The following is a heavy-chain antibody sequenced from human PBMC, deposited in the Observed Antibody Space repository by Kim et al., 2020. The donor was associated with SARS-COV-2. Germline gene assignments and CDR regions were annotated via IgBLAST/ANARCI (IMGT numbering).Heavy chain of an antibody. J-gene: IGHJ4*02. Sequence: ASVKVSCKASGYTFTNYTMNWVRQAPGQGLEWMGWINIDTGNPKYLQTFQGRLIITVDTSASTPYLQISSLKSDDTALYYCARDRSGRNRDSDSCCQG. D-gene: IGHD3-10*01. V-gene: IGHV7-4-1*02. CDR1: GYTFTNYT. CDR2: INIDTGNP. CDR3: ARDRSGRNRDSDS.